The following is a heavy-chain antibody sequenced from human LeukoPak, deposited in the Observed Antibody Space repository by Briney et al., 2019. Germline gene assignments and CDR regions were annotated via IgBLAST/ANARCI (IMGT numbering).Heavy chain of an antibody. V-gene: IGHV3-21*01. CDR1: GFTLSGYE. D-gene: IGHD3-10*01. Sequence: PGGALRLSRAASGFTLSGYEMNSVRQAPGKGLEWVSSINSSSSYIYYADSVKGPYTISRDNAKKSLYLQMSSLRAEDTAVYYCARGFRLWFGELLYDAFDIWGQGTMVTVSS. J-gene: IGHJ3*02. CDR2: INSSSSYI. CDR3: ARGFRLWFGELLYDAFDI.